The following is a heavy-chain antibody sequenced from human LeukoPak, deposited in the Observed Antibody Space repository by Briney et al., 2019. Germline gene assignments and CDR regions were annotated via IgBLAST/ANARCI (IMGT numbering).Heavy chain of an antibody. Sequence: GASVKVSCKASGGTFSSNAISWVRQAPGQGLEWMGGIIPIFGTANYAQKFQGRVTITADESTSTAYMELSSLRSEDTAVYYCARSGYYIHPYYYYYGMDVWGQGTTVTVSS. CDR2: IIPIFGTA. V-gene: IGHV1-69*13. D-gene: IGHD3-3*01. J-gene: IGHJ6*02. CDR1: GGTFSSNA. CDR3: ARSGYYIHPYYYYYGMDV.